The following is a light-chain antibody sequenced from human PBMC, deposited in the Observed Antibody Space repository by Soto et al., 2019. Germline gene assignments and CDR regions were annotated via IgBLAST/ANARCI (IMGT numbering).Light chain of an antibody. Sequence: QSMPTQPVSVSGSAGQPTPTSATGTRSDVGGYNYVSWYQQHPGKAPHLMIYEVSNRPSGVSNRFSGSKSGNTASLTISGLQAEDEVDYYCCSCTSSTTLVFGTGTKVTVL. CDR3: CSCTSSTTLV. CDR1: RSDVGGYNY. V-gene: IGLV2-14*01. CDR2: EVS. J-gene: IGLJ1*01.